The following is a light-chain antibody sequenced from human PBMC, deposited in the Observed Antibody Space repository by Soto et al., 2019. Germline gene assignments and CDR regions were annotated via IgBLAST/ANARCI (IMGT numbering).Light chain of an antibody. CDR3: QQFNTSPPYT. CDR1: QGISSA. J-gene: IGKJ2*01. CDR2: DAS. V-gene: IGKV1-13*02. Sequence: AIQLTQSPSSLSASVGDRVTITCRASQGISSALAWYQQKPGKTPKLLIYDASSLESGVPSRFSGSGSGTDFTLTISSLQPEDFATYYCQQFNTSPPYTFGQGTKLEIK.